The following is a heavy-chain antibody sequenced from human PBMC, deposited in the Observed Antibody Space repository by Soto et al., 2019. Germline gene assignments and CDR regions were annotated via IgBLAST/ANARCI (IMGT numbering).Heavy chain of an antibody. CDR2: MSGGGETT. Sequence: EVQLLESGGGLVQPGGSLRLSCAASGLTFSRYAMTWVRQAPGKGLEWVSAMSGGGETTYYADSVKGRFTISRDNSRNTLYLQMSSLSAEDTAIYYCAKDRAFWFGEGGWFDPWGQGTLVTVSS. D-gene: IGHD3-10*01. CDR3: AKDRAFWFGEGGWFDP. J-gene: IGHJ5*02. V-gene: IGHV3-23*01. CDR1: GLTFSRYA.